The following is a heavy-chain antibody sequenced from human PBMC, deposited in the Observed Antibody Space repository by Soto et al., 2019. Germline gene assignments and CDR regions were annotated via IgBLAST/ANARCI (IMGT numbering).Heavy chain of an antibody. V-gene: IGHV3-30*18. CDR3: AKVREDIVLLVALDY. D-gene: IGHD2-8*01. CDR1: EFSFSSYA. Sequence: GGSLRLSCAASEFSFSSYAMHWVRQAPGKGLEWVAHISFDGSYNYYADSVKGRFTISRDNSKNTLYLQVDSLRHEDTAIYYCAKVREDIVLLVALDYWGQGTLVTVSS. J-gene: IGHJ4*02. CDR2: ISFDGSYN.